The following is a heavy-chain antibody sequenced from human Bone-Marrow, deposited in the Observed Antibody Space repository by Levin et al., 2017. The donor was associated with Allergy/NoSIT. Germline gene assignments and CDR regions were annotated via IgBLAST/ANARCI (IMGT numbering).Heavy chain of an antibody. CDR3: AKSKSGVGITIFGVSLDS. V-gene: IGHV3-23*01. D-gene: IGHD3-3*01. CDR1: GFTFSAHA. CDR2: IRGSDGRT. J-gene: IGHJ5*01. Sequence: PGGSLRLSCVASGFTFSAHAMTWVRQAPGKGLEWVSAIRGSDGRTDYADSVKGRFTISRDNSKNTLHLQMNSLGTEETAIYYCAKSKSGVGITIFGVSLDSWGQGILVTVSS.